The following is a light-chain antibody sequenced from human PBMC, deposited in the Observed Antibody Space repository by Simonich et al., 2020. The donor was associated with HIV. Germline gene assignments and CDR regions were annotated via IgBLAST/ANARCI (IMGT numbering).Light chain of an antibody. J-gene: IGLJ2*01. CDR1: SSDIGGYNY. CDR3: CSFGGDSL. CDR2: DVH. Sequence: QSALTQPRSVSGSPGQSVTISCTGTSSDIGGYNYVSWYQQHPGKAPKLMIYDVHKRPSGVPDRFSGSKSGNTASLTISGLQAEDEADYHCCSFGGDSLFGGGTKLTVL. V-gene: IGLV2-11*01.